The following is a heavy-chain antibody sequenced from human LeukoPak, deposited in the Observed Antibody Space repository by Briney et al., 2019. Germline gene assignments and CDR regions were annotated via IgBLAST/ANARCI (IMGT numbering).Heavy chain of an antibody. CDR1: GFTFDDYA. CDR2: ISWNSGSI. Sequence: GRSLRLSCAASGFTFDDYAMHWVRQAPGKGLERVSGISWNSGSIGYADSVKGRFTISRDNAKNSLYLQMNSLRAEDTALYYCAKGEVEMATIPTDYWGQGTLVTVSS. V-gene: IGHV3-9*01. J-gene: IGHJ4*02. CDR3: AKGEVEMATIPTDY. D-gene: IGHD5-24*01.